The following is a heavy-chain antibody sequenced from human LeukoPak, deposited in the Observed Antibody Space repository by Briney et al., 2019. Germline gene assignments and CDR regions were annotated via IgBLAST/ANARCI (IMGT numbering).Heavy chain of an antibody. D-gene: IGHD3-22*01. CDR2: IYTSGST. J-gene: IGHJ5*02. CDR1: GGSISSYY. CDR3: ARARSGYYYMGFDP. V-gene: IGHV4-4*07. Sequence: PSETLSLTRTVSGGSISSYYWSWIRQPAGKGLEWIGCIYTSGSTNYSPSLKSRVTMSVDTSKNQFSLKLSSVTAADTAVYYCARARSGYYYMGFDPWGQGTLVTVSS.